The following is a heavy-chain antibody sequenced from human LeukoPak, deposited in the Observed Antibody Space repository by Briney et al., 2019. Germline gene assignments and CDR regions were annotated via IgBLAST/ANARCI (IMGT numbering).Heavy chain of an antibody. Sequence: ASVKVSCKASGYTFTSYGISWVRQAPGQGLEWMGWISAYNGNTNYAQKLQGRVTMTTDTSTSTAYMELRSLRFDDTAVYYCARSPPHNIAVAGTGFDYWGQGTLVTVSS. CDR3: ARSPPHNIAVAGTGFDY. D-gene: IGHD6-19*01. CDR1: GYTFTSYG. CDR2: ISAYNGNT. V-gene: IGHV1-18*01. J-gene: IGHJ4*02.